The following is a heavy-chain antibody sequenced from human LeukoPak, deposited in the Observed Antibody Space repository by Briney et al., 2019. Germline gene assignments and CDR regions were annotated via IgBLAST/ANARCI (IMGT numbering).Heavy chain of an antibody. CDR2: IIPIFGTA. CDR3: ARGGGEYSSSWRDWFDP. D-gene: IGHD6-13*01. CDR1: GGTFSSYA. Sequence: ASVKVSCKASGGTFSSYAISWVRQAPGQGLEWMGGIIPIFGTAKYAQKFQGRVTITADESTSTAYMELSSLRSEDTAVYYCARGGGEYSSSWRDWFDPWGQGTLVTVSS. J-gene: IGHJ5*02. V-gene: IGHV1-69*01.